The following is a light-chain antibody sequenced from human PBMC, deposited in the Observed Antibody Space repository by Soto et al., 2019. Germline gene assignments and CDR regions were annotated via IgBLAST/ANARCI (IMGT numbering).Light chain of an antibody. V-gene: IGKV3-11*01. CDR3: QQRSNWPGT. J-gene: IGKJ1*01. CDR1: QSVSTY. Sequence: EIVLTQSPATLSLSPGERATLSCRASQSVSTYLAWYQQKPAQAPRLLIYDASNRATGVPARFSGSGSGTDFTLTISSLEPEDFAVYYCQQRSNWPGTFGQGTKVDIK. CDR2: DAS.